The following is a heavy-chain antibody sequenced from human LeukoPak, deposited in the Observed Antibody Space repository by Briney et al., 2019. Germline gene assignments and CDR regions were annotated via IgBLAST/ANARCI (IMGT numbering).Heavy chain of an antibody. J-gene: IGHJ4*02. CDR2: ISYDGSNK. CDR1: GFTFSSYA. CDR3: AREFGWGFLKCGGECFDY. D-gene: IGHD3-16*01. V-gene: IGHV3-30-3*01. Sequence: GGSLRLSCAASGFTFSSYAMHWVRQAPGKGLEWVAVISYDGSNKYYADSVKGRFTISRDNSKNTLYLQMNSLRAEDTAVYYCAREFGWGFLKCGGECFDYWGQGTLVTVSS.